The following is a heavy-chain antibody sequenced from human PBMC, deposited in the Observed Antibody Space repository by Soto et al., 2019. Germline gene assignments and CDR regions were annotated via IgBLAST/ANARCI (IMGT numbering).Heavy chain of an antibody. J-gene: IGHJ6*02. Sequence: GESLTISWKGSGYSFITYWIHWVRHMPGKGLEWMGIIYPGDSDTRYSPSFQGQVTISADKSISTTYLQWSSLKASDTAMYYCARQTVAARGYGMDVWGQGTTVTVSS. CDR1: GYSFITYW. D-gene: IGHD6-6*01. CDR3: ARQTVAARGYGMDV. V-gene: IGHV5-51*01. CDR2: IYPGDSDT.